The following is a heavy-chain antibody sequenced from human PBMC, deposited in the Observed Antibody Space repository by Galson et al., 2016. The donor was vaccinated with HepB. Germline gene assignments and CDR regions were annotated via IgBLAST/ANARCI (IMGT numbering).Heavy chain of an antibody. J-gene: IGHJ4*02. V-gene: IGHV3-53*01. D-gene: IGHD3-22*01. CDR2: IYSGGST. CDR3: ARVANYYDSSGYFDY. CDR1: GFSFSDYY. Sequence: SLRLSCAASGFSFSDYYMSWVRQAPGKGLEWVSVIYSGGSTYYANSVKGRYTISRDNSKNTLYLQMNSLRVEDTAMYYCARVANYYDSSGYFDYWGQGTLVTVSS.